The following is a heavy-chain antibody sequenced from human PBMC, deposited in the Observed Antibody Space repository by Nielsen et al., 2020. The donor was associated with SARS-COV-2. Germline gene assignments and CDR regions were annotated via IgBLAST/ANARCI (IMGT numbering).Heavy chain of an antibody. J-gene: IGHJ6*02. CDR3: ARHLCSGGSCYSRPLDV. V-gene: IGHV4-31*03. CDR1: AGSISSGGYY. CDR2: IYYRGGT. D-gene: IGHD2-15*01. Sequence: SETLSLTCTVSAGSISSGGYYWGWIRQHPGKGLEWIGSIYYRGGTYYNPSLRSRSSISVDTSKNQFSLKLSSVTAADTAVYYCARHLCSGGSCYSRPLDVWGQGTTITVSS.